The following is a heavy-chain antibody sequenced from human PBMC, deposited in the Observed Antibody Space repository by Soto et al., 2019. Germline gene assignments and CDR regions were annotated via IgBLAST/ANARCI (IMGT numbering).Heavy chain of an antibody. D-gene: IGHD3-3*01. V-gene: IGHV4-59*12. CDR1: GASISSYY. CDR3: ARSRDYDFWSGYFAAHYYYYMDV. J-gene: IGHJ6*03. Sequence: SETLSLTCTVSGASISSYYWSWIRQPPRKGLEWIGYIYNSGSTNYNPSLKSRVTISVDTSKNQFSLKLSSVTAADTAVYYCARSRDYDFWSGYFAAHYYYYMDVWGKGTTVTVSS. CDR2: IYNSGST.